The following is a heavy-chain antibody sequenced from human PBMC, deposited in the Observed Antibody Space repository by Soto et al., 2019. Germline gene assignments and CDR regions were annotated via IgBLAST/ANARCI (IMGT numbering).Heavy chain of an antibody. CDR3: ARGAYYGSGSLSTRTYYYYGMDV. CDR2: INHSGST. V-gene: IGHV4-34*01. J-gene: IGHJ6*02. Sequence: SETLSLTCAVYGGPFSGYYWSWIRQPPGKGLEWIGEINHSGSTNYNPSLKSRVTISVDTSKNQFSLKLSSVTAADTAVYYCARGAYYGSGSLSTRTYYYYGMDVWGQGTTVTVSS. D-gene: IGHD3-10*01. CDR1: GGPFSGYY.